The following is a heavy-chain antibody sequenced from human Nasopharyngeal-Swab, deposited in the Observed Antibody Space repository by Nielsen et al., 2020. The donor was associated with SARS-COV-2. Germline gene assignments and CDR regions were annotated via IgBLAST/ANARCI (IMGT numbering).Heavy chain of an antibody. CDR2: IRGSGGGT. D-gene: IGHD6-6*01. CDR3: AKTNDRHSSSYYFDY. J-gene: IGHJ4*02. V-gene: IGHV3-23*01. Sequence: GESLKISCAASGFTFSSYAMHWVRQVPGKGLEWVSAIRGSGGGTYSADSVKGRFTISRDSSKNTLYLQMNSLRAEDTAVYYCAKTNDRHSSSYYFDYWGQGALVTVSS. CDR1: GFTFSSYA.